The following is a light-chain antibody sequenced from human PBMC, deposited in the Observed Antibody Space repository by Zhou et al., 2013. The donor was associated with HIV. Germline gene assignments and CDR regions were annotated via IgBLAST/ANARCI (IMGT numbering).Light chain of an antibody. V-gene: IGKV1-33*01. Sequence: DIQLTQSPSFLSASVGDRVTITCQASQDITNYLNWYQQKPGKAPKLLIYDASNLETGVPSRFSGSGAGTHFTLTITSMQPEDVATYFCQQRDSLPWTFGQGTKVDVK. CDR3: QQRDSLPWT. CDR1: QDITNY. CDR2: DAS. J-gene: IGKJ1*01.